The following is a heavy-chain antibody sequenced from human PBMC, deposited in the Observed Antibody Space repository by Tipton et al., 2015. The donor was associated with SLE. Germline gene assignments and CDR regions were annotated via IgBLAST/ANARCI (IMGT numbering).Heavy chain of an antibody. CDR2: ISSSGSTI. V-gene: IGHV3-11*04. J-gene: IGHJ6*02. CDR1: GFRFSDYY. CDR3: ARVNYDASGRPGGMDV. Sequence: GSLRLSCAASGFRFSDYYMSWIRQAPGKGLEWVSYISSSGSTISYADSVKGRFTISRDNAKNSLYLQMNSLRAEDTALYYCARVNYDASGRPGGMDVWGQGTTVTVSS. D-gene: IGHD3-16*01.